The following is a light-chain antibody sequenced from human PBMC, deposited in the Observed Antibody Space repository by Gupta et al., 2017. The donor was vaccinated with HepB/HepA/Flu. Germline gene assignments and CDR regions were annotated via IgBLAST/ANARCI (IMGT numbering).Light chain of an antibody. CDR2: YVN. Sequence: QSALTQPRSVSGSPGQSVTISCSATSSDVGRYNYVSWYQHHPGKAPKLMIYYVNKRPSGVPDRFSGSKSGNTASLTISGLQAEDEADYYCCSCADNNSWVFGGGTKLTVL. J-gene: IGLJ3*02. V-gene: IGLV2-11*01. CDR1: SSDVGRYNY. CDR3: CSCADNNSWV.